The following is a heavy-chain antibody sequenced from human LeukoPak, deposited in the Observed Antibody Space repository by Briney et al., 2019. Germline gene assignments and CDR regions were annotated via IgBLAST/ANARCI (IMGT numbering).Heavy chain of an antibody. Sequence: GASVKVSCKTSGYTFPNYGITWARQAPGQGLEWMGWIRADNGNTEYSRKFQGRVTMTIDTSTSTAYMDLRSLRSDDTAVYYCARELYYDFWSGPEDYWGQGTLVTVSS. CDR3: ARELYYDFWSGPEDY. CDR2: IRADNGNT. D-gene: IGHD3-3*01. J-gene: IGHJ4*02. CDR1: GYTFPNYG. V-gene: IGHV1-18*01.